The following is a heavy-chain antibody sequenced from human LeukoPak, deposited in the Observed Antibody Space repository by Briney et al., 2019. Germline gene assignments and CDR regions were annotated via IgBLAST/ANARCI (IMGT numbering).Heavy chain of an antibody. D-gene: IGHD3-16*01. J-gene: IGHJ5*02. CDR2: IYNDGSTT. V-gene: IGHV3-74*01. CDR3: ARVFRGGHSDL. CDR1: GFTFSGYW. Sequence: GGSLRLSCAASGFTFSGYWMHWVRQAPGKGLVWVSRIYNDGSTTAYADSVKGRFTTSRDNAKNTLYLQMNSLRAEDTAVYYCARVFRGGHSDLWGQGTLVTVSS.